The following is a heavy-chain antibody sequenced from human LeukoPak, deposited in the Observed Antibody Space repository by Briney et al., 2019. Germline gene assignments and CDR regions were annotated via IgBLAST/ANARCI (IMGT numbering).Heavy chain of an antibody. CDR3: ARDPLPGYYDSSGYPPGFDY. D-gene: IGHD3-22*01. CDR2: IIPIFGTA. J-gene: IGHJ4*02. V-gene: IGHV1-69*13. CDR1: GGTCSSYA. Sequence: SVEVSCKASGGTCSSYAISWVRQAPGQGLEWMGGIIPIFGTANYAQKFQGRVTITADESTSTAYMELSSLRSEDTAVYYCARDPLPGYYDSSGYPPGFDYWGQGTLVTVSS.